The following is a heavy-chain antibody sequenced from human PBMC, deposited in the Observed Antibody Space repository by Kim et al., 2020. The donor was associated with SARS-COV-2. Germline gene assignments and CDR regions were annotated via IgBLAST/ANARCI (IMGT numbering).Heavy chain of an antibody. CDR2: ISSSSSYI. CDR1: GFTFSSYS. D-gene: IGHD2-8*01. CDR3: ARDHSIAVYAILYYYGMDV. Sequence: GGSLRLSCAASGFTFSSYSMNWVRQAPGKGLEWVSSISSSSSYIYYADSVKGRFTISRDNAKNSLYLQMNSLRAEDTAVYYCARDHSIAVYAILYYYGMDVWGQGTTVTVSS. V-gene: IGHV3-21*01. J-gene: IGHJ6*02.